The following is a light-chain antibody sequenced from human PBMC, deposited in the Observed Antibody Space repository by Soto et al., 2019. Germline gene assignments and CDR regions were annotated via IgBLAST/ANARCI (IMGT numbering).Light chain of an antibody. J-gene: IGKJ3*01. CDR1: QSVSSSY. Sequence: EIVLTQSPGTLSLSPGERATLSCRASQSVSSSYLAWYQQKPGQAPRLLIYGASSRATGIPGRFSGSGSGTDFTLTISRLEPEDFAVYYCQQDGRSPFTVGPGTKVDIK. CDR3: QQDGRSPFT. V-gene: IGKV3-20*01. CDR2: GAS.